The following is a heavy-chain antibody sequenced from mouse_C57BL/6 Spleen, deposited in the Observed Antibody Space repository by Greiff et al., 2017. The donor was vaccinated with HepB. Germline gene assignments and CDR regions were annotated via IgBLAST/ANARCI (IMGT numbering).Heavy chain of an antibody. CDR1: GFTFSSYG. CDR2: ISSGGSYT. J-gene: IGHJ4*01. Sequence: EVKLVESGGDLVKPGGSLKLSCAASGFTFSSYGMSWVRQTPDNRLEWVATISSGGSYTYYPDSVKGRFTISRDNAKNTLYLQMSSLKSEDTAMYYCARRGDGNGAMDYWGQGTSVTVSS. CDR3: ARRGDGNGAMDY. V-gene: IGHV5-6*02.